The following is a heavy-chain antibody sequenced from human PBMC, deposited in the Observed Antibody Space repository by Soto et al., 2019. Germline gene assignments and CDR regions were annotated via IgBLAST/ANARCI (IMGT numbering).Heavy chain of an antibody. V-gene: IGHV1-69*01. D-gene: IGHD2-15*01. CDR2: IIHIFGTA. CDR3: ARGYCSGGSCSNWFDP. J-gene: IGHJ5*02. CDR1: GGTFSSYA. Sequence: QVQLVQSGAEVKKPGSSVKVSCKASGGTFSSYAISWVRQAPGQGLEWMGGIIHIFGTANYAQKFQARVTITADESTSTDYMELSSLRSEDTAVYYCARGYCSGGSCSNWFDPWGQGTLVTVSS.